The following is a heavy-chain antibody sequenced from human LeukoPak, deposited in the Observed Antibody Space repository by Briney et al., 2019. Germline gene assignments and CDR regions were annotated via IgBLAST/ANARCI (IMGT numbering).Heavy chain of an antibody. Sequence: GGSLRLSCAASGFTFSSYWMSWVRQAPGKGLEWVANIKQDGSEKYYVDSVKGRFTISRDNAKNSLYLQMNSLRAEDTAVYYCAGDFMAAAPDAEYFQHWGQGTLVTVSS. CDR2: IKQDGSEK. CDR1: GFTFSSYW. V-gene: IGHV3-7*01. J-gene: IGHJ1*01. CDR3: AGDFMAAAPDAEYFQH. D-gene: IGHD2-15*01.